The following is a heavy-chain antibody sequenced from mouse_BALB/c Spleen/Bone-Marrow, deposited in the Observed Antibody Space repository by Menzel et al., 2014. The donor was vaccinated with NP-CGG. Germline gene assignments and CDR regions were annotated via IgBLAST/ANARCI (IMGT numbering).Heavy chain of an antibody. Sequence: QVQLQQSGPELVKPGASVKISCKASGYAFSSSWMNWVKQRPGQGLEWIGRIYPGDGDTKYSGKFKGKATLTADKSSSTAYMQLSSLTSVGSAVYFCARSDGYRDMDYWGQGTSVTVSS. CDR1: GYAFSSSW. V-gene: IGHV1-82*01. CDR3: ARSDGYRDMDY. D-gene: IGHD2-3*01. CDR2: IYPGDGDT. J-gene: IGHJ4*01.